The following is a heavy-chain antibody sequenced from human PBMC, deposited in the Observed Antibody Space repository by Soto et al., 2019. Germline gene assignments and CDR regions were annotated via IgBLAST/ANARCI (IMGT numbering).Heavy chain of an antibody. D-gene: IGHD2-21*01. Sequence: PGGSLRLSCAASGFTFGSSWMHWVRQAPGKGLIWVSRINPDGSTINYADSVRGRFTISRDNSKNTLYLDMHSLTTDDTAVYFCARSLWSPYFYYGLDVWGHGTTVTVSS. CDR2: INPDGSTI. CDR1: GFTFGSSW. J-gene: IGHJ6*02. CDR3: ARSLWSPYFYYGLDV. V-gene: IGHV3-74*01.